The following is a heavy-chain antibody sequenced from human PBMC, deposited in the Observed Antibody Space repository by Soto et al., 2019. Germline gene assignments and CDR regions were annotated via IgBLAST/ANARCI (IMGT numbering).Heavy chain of an antibody. CDR1: GFSLSTSGVG. J-gene: IGHJ4*02. CDR2: IYWDDDK. CDR3: AHRTYYYDGSGDYFDY. D-gene: IGHD3-22*01. Sequence: QITLKESGPTLVKPTQTLTLTCTFSGFSLSTSGVGVGWIRQPPGKALEWLALIYWDDDKRYSPSLKSRLTITKDTSKNQVVLTMTNMDPVDTATYYCAHRTYYYDGSGDYFDYWGQGTLVTVSS. V-gene: IGHV2-5*02.